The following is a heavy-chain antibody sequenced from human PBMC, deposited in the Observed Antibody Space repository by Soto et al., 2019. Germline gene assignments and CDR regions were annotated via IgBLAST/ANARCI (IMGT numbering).Heavy chain of an antibody. J-gene: IGHJ6*03. CDR1: GYSFTSYW. CDR3: ARRYCSGGSCPDYYYYYYMDV. D-gene: IGHD2-15*01. V-gene: IGHV5-51*01. Sequence: GESLKISCKGSGYSFTSYWIGWVRQMPGKGLEWMGIIYPGDSDTRYSPSFQGQVTISADKSISTAYLQWSSLKASDTAMYYCARRYCSGGSCPDYYYYYYMDVWGKGTTVTVSS. CDR2: IYPGDSDT.